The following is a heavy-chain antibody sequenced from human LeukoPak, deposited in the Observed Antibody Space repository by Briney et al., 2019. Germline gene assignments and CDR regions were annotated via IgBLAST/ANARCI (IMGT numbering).Heavy chain of an antibody. CDR1: GFTFSSYG. J-gene: IGHJ6*03. CDR3: ARDSAEMATILLDYYMDV. D-gene: IGHD5-24*01. Sequence: PGGSLRLSCAASGFTFSSYGMSWVRQAPGKGLEWVSAISGSGGSTYYADSVKGRFTISRDNAKNTLYLQMNSLRAEDTAVYYCARDSAEMATILLDYYMDVWGKGTTVTVSS. V-gene: IGHV3-23*01. CDR2: ISGSGGST.